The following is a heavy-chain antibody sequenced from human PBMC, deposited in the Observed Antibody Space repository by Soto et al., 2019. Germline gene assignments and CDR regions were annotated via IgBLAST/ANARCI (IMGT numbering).Heavy chain of an antibody. Sequence: SLRLWCTAAGVTFGDYGMSWFRQAPGKGLEWVGFIRSKAYGETTEFAASVKVRFTISRDDYKSTAYLQMNSMQTEDTGVYYCSSGAEDDYYYGMDVWGQGTTVTVSS. J-gene: IGHJ6*02. V-gene: IGHV3-49*03. CDR3: SSGAEDDYYYGMDV. D-gene: IGHD3-16*01. CDR1: GVTFGDYG. CDR2: IRSKAYGETT.